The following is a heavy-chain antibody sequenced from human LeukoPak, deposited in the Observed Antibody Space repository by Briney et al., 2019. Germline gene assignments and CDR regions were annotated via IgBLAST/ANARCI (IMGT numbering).Heavy chain of an antibody. CDR1: GFTFDDYD. Sequence: PGGSLRLSCAASGFTFDDYDMHWVRQAPGKGLEWVSGISWNGGSIGYADSVKGRFTISRDNAKNSLYLQMNSLRVEDSALYYCAKNGDSRAYFFYMDVWGKGTTVTVSS. V-gene: IGHV3-9*01. D-gene: IGHD3-10*01. J-gene: IGHJ6*03. CDR3: AKNGDSRAYFFYMDV. CDR2: ISWNGGSI.